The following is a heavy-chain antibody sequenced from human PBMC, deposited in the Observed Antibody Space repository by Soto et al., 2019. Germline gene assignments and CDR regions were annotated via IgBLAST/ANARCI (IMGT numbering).Heavy chain of an antibody. CDR3: ARFRYSSGWYDSFDY. D-gene: IGHD6-19*01. CDR2: IYYSGST. J-gene: IGHJ4*02. CDR1: GGSISNYY. V-gene: IGHV4-59*12. Sequence: SETLSLTCAVSGGSISNYYWSWIRQPPGKGLEWIGYIYYSGSTEYNPSLKSRVTISVDTSKNQFSLKLRSVTAADTAVYYCARFRYSSGWYDSFDYWGQGTLVTVSS.